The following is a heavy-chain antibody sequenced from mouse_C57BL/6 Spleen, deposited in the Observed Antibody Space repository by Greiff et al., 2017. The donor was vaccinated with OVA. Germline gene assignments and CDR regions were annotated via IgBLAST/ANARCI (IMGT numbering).Heavy chain of an antibody. V-gene: IGHV1-69*01. CDR3: ASSGYFDV. Sequence: QVQLQQPGAELVMPGASVKLSCKASGYTFTSYWMHWVKQRPGQGLEWIGEIDPSDSYTNYNQKFKGKSTLTVDKSSSTAYMQLSSLTSEDSAGYYCASSGYFDVWGTGTTVTVSS. CDR2: IDPSDSYT. J-gene: IGHJ1*03. CDR1: GYTFTSYW.